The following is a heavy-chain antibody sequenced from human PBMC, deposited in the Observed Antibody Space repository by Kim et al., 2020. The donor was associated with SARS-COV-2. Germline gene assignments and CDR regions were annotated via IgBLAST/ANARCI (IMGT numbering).Heavy chain of an antibody. J-gene: IGHJ4*02. D-gene: IGHD3-22*01. CDR3: ARGPHYDSSANFDY. Sequence: YNPSLKSRVTIPVDTYKNQFSLKLSSVTAADTAVYYCARGPHYDSSANFDYWGQGTLVTVSS. V-gene: IGHV4-31*02.